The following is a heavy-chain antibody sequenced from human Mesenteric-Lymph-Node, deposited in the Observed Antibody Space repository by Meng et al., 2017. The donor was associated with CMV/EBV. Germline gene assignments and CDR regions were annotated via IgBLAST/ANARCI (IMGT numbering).Heavy chain of an antibody. J-gene: IGHJ3*02. Sequence: GESLKISCAASGFTFSSYSMNWVRQAPGKGLEWVSSISSSSSYIYYADSVKGRFTISRDNSKNTLYLQMNSLRAEDTAVYYCAKFGGYCTNGVCSAQSDAFDIWGQGTMVTVSS. CDR3: AKFGGYCTNGVCSAQSDAFDI. V-gene: IGHV3-21*01. CDR1: GFTFSSYS. CDR2: ISSSSSYI. D-gene: IGHD2-8*01.